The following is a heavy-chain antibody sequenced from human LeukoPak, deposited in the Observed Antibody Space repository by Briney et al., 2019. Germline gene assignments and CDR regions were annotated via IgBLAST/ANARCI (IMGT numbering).Heavy chain of an antibody. CDR3: ARDSRGITFGGVSAGFDP. CDR1: GFTVSSNY. D-gene: IGHD3-16*01. J-gene: IGHJ5*02. Sequence: PGGSLRLSCAASGFTVSSNYMSWVRQAPGKGLEWVAVISYDGSNKYYADSVKGRFTISRDNSKNTLYLQMNSLRAEDTAVYYCARDSRGITFGGVSAGFDPWGQGTLVTVSS. CDR2: ISYDGSNK. V-gene: IGHV3-30-3*01.